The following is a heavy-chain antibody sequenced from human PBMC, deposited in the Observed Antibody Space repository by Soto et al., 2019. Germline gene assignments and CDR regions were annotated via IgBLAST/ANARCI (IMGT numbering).Heavy chain of an antibody. CDR2: IVPSLDTT. CDR1: GGTFSSSG. J-gene: IGHJ6*02. CDR3: ARWPQPRYTADPYAVDV. V-gene: IGHV1-69*11. D-gene: IGHD3-16*02. Sequence: SVKVSSKASGGTFSSSGFSWVRQAPGQGLEWMGMIVPSLDTTNYAQKSQARVTITADEVPSTAYMELRSLRSEDTDVYYCARWPQPRYTADPYAVDVWGQGTRVTVS.